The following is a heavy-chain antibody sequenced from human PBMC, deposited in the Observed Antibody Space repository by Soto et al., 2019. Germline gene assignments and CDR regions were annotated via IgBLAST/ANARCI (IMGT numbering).Heavy chain of an antibody. Sequence: QVQLQQWGAGLLKPSETLSLTCAVYGGSFSGYYWSWIRQPPGKGLEWIGEINHSGSTNYNPSLKSRVTISVDTSKNQFSLKLSSVTAADTAVYYRARGLGLHLGELSLYYFDYWGQGTLVTVSS. CDR2: INHSGST. CDR3: ARGLGLHLGELSLYYFDY. D-gene: IGHD3-16*02. V-gene: IGHV4-34*01. CDR1: GGSFSGYY. J-gene: IGHJ4*02.